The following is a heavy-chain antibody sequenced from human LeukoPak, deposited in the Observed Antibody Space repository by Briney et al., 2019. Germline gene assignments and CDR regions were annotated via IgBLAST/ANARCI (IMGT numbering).Heavy chain of an antibody. J-gene: IGHJ5*02. V-gene: IGHV4-61*02. CDR1: DGSISSDTYF. CDR2: MSSSGIS. Sequence: SQTLSITCTVSDGSISSDTYFWSWIRQPAGKGLEWIGRMSSSGISTYSPSLKSRVTISIDTSRNQFSMNPNSVTAADTAVYYCAKGAGPPWFDPWGQGTLVTVSS. CDR3: AKGAGPPWFDP. D-gene: IGHD6-19*01.